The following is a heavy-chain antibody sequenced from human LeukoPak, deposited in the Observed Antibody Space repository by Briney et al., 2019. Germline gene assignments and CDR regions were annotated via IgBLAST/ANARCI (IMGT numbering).Heavy chain of an antibody. CDR3: AKAPGIVASSHFDY. CDR1: GFTFSTYG. Sequence: GGSLRLSCEASGFTFSTYGMDWVRQAPGKGLEWVAFIRHDGSNKYDADSVKGRFTISRDNSKNTLYLQMNSLRPEDTAMYYCAKAPGIVASSHFDYWGQGTLVTVSS. CDR2: IRHDGSNK. D-gene: IGHD6-13*01. J-gene: IGHJ4*02. V-gene: IGHV3-30*02.